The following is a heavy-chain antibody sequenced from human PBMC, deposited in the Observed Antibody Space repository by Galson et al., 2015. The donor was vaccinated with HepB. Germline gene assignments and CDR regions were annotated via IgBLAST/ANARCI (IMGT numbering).Heavy chain of an antibody. CDR1: GFSFDDYA. V-gene: IGHV3-9*01. J-gene: IGHJ3*01. CDR3: VKVHIAAAGSDAFDV. CDR2: ISWNSGRI. D-gene: IGHD6-13*01. Sequence: SLRLSCAASGFSFDDYAMHWVRQAPGKGLEWVSGISWNSGRIGYADSVKGRFTISRDNAKNSLYLQMNSLRGEDTALYYCVKVHIAAAGSDAFDVWGQGTMVTVSS.